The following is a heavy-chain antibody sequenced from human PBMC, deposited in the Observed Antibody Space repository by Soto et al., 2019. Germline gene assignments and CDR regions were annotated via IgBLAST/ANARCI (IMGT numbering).Heavy chain of an antibody. CDR3: AREMRCLTLQPSFTWFDT. D-gene: IGHD2-15*01. V-gene: IGHV1-2*02. J-gene: IGHJ5*02. Sequence: QVQLVESGAEVKKPGASVKVSCKAYGNTFTDYHIHWVRQAPGQGLELMGRINANNGGAGSAQQFQGRVPLPSDTSITTVYMVLSLLRSYVTAVYYCAREMRCLTLQPSFTWFDTWCQGTLVTVS. CDR2: INANNGGA. CDR1: GNTFTDYH.